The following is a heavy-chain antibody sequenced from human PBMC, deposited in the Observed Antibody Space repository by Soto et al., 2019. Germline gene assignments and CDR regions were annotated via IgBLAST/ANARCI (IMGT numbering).Heavy chain of an antibody. D-gene: IGHD5-18*01. CDR1: GYTFTDYY. J-gene: IGHJ2*01. CDR3: PRDPCIQTVIDWYFNP. V-gene: IGHV1-2*02. CDR2: ISPNTGGT. Sequence: QVQLVQSGAEVKKPGASVKVSCQASGYTFTDYYLHWVRQAPGQGLEWMGWISPNTGGTKYAENFQGRVTLTRDTSINTACIELRSLTSYDTAVYYRPRDPCIQTVIDWYFNPWARGTMVTVSP.